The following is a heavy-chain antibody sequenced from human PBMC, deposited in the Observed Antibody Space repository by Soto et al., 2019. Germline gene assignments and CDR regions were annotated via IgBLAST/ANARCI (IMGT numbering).Heavy chain of an antibody. CDR3: ARDQSGLAVAGTSSFDY. J-gene: IGHJ4*02. Sequence: SQTLSPTCPISGDSVSSNSAAWNWIRQSPSRGLEWLGRTYYRSKWYNDYAVSVKSRITINPDTSKNQFSLQLNSVTPEDTAVYYCARDQSGLAVAGTSSFDYWGQGTLVTVSS. V-gene: IGHV6-1*01. D-gene: IGHD6-19*01. CDR2: TYYRSKWYN. CDR1: GDSVSSNSAA.